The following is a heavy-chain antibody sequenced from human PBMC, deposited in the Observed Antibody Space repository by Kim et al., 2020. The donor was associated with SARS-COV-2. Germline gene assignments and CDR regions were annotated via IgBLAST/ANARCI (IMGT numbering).Heavy chain of an antibody. CDR2: INHSGST. J-gene: IGHJ4*02. D-gene: IGHD6-13*01. CDR1: GGSFSGYY. Sequence: SETLSLTCAVYGGSFSGYYWSWIRQPPGKGLEWIGEINHSGSTNYNPSLKSRVTISVDTSKNQFSLKLSSVTAADTAVYYCASDPYSSSWHSPGDYWGQGTLVTVSS. V-gene: IGHV4-34*01. CDR3: ASDPYSSSWHSPGDY.